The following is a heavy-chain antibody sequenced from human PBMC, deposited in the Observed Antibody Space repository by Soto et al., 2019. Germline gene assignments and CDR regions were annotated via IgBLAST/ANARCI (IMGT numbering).Heavy chain of an antibody. Sequence: SVKVSCKASGGTFSSYAISWVRQAPGQGLEWMGGIIPIFGTANYAQKFQGRVTITADESTSTAYMELSSLRSEDTAVYYCASQTRYDYVWGSYRYTGFDYWGQGTLVTVSS. CDR3: ASQTRYDYVWGSYRYTGFDY. CDR2: IIPIFGTA. V-gene: IGHV1-69*13. CDR1: GGTFSSYA. D-gene: IGHD3-16*02. J-gene: IGHJ4*02.